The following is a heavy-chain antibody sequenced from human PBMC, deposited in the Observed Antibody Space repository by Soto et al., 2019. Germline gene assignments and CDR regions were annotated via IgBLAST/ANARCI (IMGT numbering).Heavy chain of an antibody. CDR2: LYTGTDT. CDR3: ARVDFYGDFDY. CDR1: GFTVSSTY. V-gene: IGHV3-53*01. D-gene: IGHD4-17*01. J-gene: IGHJ4*02. Sequence: GGSLRLSCAASGFTVSSTYLTWVRQAPGKGLEWVAILYTGTDTVYADSVKGRFTISRDNAKNTLYLQMNSLRAEDTAVYYCARVDFYGDFDYWGQGTLVTVSS.